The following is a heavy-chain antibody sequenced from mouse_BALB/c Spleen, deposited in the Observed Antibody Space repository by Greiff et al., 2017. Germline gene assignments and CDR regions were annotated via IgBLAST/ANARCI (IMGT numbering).Heavy chain of an antibody. Sequence: EVKLQESGPGLVKPSQSLSLTCTVTGYSITSDYAWNWIRQFPGNKLEWMGYISYSGSTSYNPSLKSRISITRDTSKNQFFLQLNSVTTEDTATYYCASLYGSWFAYWGQGTLVTVSA. V-gene: IGHV3-2*02. CDR2: ISYSGST. J-gene: IGHJ3*01. CDR3: ASLYGSWFAY. CDR1: GYSITSDYA. D-gene: IGHD1-1*01.